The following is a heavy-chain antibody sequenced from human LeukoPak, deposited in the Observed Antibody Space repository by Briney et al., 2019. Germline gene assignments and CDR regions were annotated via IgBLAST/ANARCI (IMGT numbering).Heavy chain of an antibody. Sequence: PGGSLRLSCAASGFTFSSYTMHWVRQAPGKGLEWVAFISFNGNEKKYGGSVKGRFTISRDNSNNMLYLQMTGLRFDDTAVYYCARDRSTTSQFFDPWGQGTLVTVSS. J-gene: IGHJ5*02. D-gene: IGHD1-1*01. CDR1: GFTFSSYT. CDR2: ISFNGNEK. V-gene: IGHV3-30*04. CDR3: ARDRSTTSQFFDP.